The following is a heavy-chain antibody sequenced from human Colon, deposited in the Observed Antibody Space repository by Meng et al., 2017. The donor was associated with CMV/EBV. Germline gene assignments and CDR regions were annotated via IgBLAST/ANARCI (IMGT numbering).Heavy chain of an antibody. CDR2: INEHGSEK. CDR1: GFTFSTYW. Sequence: ETLSLTCAASGFTFSTYWMAWVRQAPGKGLEWVACINEHGSEKYYVDSVKGRFTVSRDNAKNSLHLQMDSLRGDDTAVYYCEGQRGSSPFGFWGQGTLVTVSS. CDR3: EGQRGSSPFGF. D-gene: IGHD3-16*01. V-gene: IGHV3-7*01. J-gene: IGHJ4*02.